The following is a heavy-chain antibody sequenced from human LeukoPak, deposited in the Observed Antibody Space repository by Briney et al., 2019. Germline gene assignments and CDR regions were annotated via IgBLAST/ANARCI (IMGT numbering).Heavy chain of an antibody. D-gene: IGHD2-2*01. V-gene: IGHV4-30-4*08. CDR3: ARDGVYCSSTSCYADAFDI. J-gene: IGHJ3*02. CDR2: IYYSGST. CDR1: GGSISSGDYY. Sequence: SETLSLTCTVSGGSISSGDYYWSWIRQPPGKGLEWIGYIYYSGSTYYNPSLKSRATISVDTSKNQFSLKLSSVTAADTAVYYCARDGVYCSSTSCYADAFDIWGQGTMVTVSS.